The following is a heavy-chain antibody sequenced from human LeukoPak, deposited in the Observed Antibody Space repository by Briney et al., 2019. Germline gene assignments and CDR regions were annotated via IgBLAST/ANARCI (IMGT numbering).Heavy chain of an antibody. J-gene: IGHJ4*02. V-gene: IGHV3-30*03. CDR1: GFTFSSYG. D-gene: IGHD1-14*01. Sequence: GGSLRLSCAASGFTFSSYGMHWVRQAPGKGLEWVAVISYDGSNKYYADSVKGRFTISRDNSKNTLYLQMNSLRAEDTAVYYCTTWNYWGQGTLVTVSS. CDR3: TTWNY. CDR2: ISYDGSNK.